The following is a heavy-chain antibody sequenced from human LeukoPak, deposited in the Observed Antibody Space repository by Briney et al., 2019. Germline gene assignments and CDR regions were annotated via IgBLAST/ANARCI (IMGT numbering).Heavy chain of an antibody. CDR3: ARDRWPPTT. D-gene: IGHD4-23*01. CDR2: ISYDGSNK. Sequence: GGSLRLSCVASGFPFSSYAMHWVRQAPGKGLEWVAVISYDGSNKYYADSVKGRFTISRDNSKNTLYLQMNSLRAEDTAVYYCARDRWPPTTWGQGTLVTVSS. J-gene: IGHJ4*02. V-gene: IGHV3-30-3*01. CDR1: GFPFSSYA.